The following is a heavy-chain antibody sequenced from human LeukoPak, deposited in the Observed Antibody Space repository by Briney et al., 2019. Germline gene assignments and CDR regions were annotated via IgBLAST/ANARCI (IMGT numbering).Heavy chain of an antibody. CDR2: NIPIFGTA. V-gene: IGHV1-69*13. Sequence: ASVKVSCKASGGTFSSYAISRVRQAPGQGLEWMGGNIPIFGTANYAQKFQGRVTITADESTSTAYMELSSLRPEDTAVYYCARRGGSHFDYWGQGTLVTVSS. CDR3: ARRGGSHFDY. J-gene: IGHJ4*02. CDR1: GGTFSSYA. D-gene: IGHD1-26*01.